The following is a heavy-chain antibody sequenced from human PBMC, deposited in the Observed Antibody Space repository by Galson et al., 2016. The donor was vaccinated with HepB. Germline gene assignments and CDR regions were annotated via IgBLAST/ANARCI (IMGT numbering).Heavy chain of an antibody. CDR2: IYPGDSDT. Sequence: QSGAEVKKPGESLKISCKGSGYSFTNHWIGWVRQMPGKGLEWMGIIYPGDSDTRYSPSLQGQVTISVDKSISAAYLQWSSLKASDTAMYYCARPRVPAAIGAFDAWGQETMVTVSS. CDR1: GYSFTNHW. J-gene: IGHJ3*01. V-gene: IGHV5-51*01. CDR3: ARPRVPAAIGAFDA. D-gene: IGHD2-2*01.